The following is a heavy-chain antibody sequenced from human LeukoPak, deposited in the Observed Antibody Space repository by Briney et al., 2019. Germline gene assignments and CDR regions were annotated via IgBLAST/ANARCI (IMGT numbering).Heavy chain of an antibody. V-gene: IGHV3-30*18. J-gene: IGHJ4*02. D-gene: IGHD3-3*01. CDR2: ISYDGSNK. Sequence: GRSLRLSRAASGFTFSSYGMHWVRQAPGKGLEWVAVISYDGSNKYYADSVKGRFTISRDNSKNTLYLQMNSLRAEDTAVYYCAKEGVRFLEWLLFDYWGQGTLVTVSS. CDR1: GFTFSSYG. CDR3: AKEGVRFLEWLLFDY.